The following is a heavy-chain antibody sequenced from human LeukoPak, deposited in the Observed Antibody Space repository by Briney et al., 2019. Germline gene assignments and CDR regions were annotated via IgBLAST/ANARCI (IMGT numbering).Heavy chain of an antibody. V-gene: IGHV4-59*01. CDR3: ARAQLNLLVDFGMDV. CDR1: GGSISTYY. Sequence: SETLSLTCSVSGGSISTYYWSWIRQPPGKGLEWIGYIYYSGSTNYNPSLKSRVTISVDTSKNQFSLKLTSVTAADTAVYYCARAQLNLLVDFGMDVWGQGTTVTDSS. CDR2: IYYSGST. D-gene: IGHD1-1*01. J-gene: IGHJ6*02.